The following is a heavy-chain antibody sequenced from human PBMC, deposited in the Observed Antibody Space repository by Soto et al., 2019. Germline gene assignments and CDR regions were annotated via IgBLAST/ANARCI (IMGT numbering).Heavy chain of an antibody. Sequence: QPGGSLRLSCVASGFTFSSYSMNWVRQAPGKGLEWVSYIGSSSSTIYYAESVKGRFTISRDNAKNSLYPQMNSLRDEDTAVYYCARGPLRLAWALDYWGQGTLVTVSS. CDR1: GFTFSSYS. D-gene: IGHD7-27*01. CDR3: ARGPLRLAWALDY. J-gene: IGHJ4*02. CDR2: IGSSSSTI. V-gene: IGHV3-48*02.